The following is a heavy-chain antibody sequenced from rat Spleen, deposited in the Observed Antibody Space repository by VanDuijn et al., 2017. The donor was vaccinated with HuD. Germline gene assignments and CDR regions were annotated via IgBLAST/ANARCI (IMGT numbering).Heavy chain of an antibody. CDR3: TTPIYGGYGEGWFAY. V-gene: IGHV5-20*01. CDR1: GFTFSTNW. J-gene: IGHJ3*01. D-gene: IGHD1-11*01. Sequence: EVQLVESGGGLVQPGSPLKLSCAASGFTFSTNWLNWIRQAPKRGLEWVAYISYDGGSTYFRDSVKGRFTISRDNAKNTLYLQMDSLRSEDTATYYCTTPIYGGYGEGWFAYWGQGTLVTVSS. CDR2: ISYDGGST.